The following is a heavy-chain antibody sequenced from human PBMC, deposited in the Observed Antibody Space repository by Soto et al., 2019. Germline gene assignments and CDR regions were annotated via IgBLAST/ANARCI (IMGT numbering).Heavy chain of an antibody. Sequence: GGSLRLSCAASGFSFSNWWMHWVRQAPGKGLVWVSRIKGDGSRTNYADSVKGRFTVSRDNAKNTVYLQVNSLRVEDTAVYYCAKDLHDAAADYWGQGTLVTVYS. V-gene: IGHV3-74*01. CDR3: AKDLHDAAADY. D-gene: IGHD6-13*01. J-gene: IGHJ4*02. CDR2: IKGDGSRT. CDR1: GFSFSNWW.